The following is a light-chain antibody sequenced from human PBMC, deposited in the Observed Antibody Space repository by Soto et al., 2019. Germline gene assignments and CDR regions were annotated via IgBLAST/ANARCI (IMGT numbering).Light chain of an antibody. CDR3: SSYKSSSHQL. V-gene: IGLV2-14*01. CDR2: EVS. Sequence: QSVLTQPASVSGSPGQSITISCTGTSSDVGGYNYVSWYQQHPDKAPKLMIYEVSNRPSGVSNRFSGSKSGNTASLTISGLQAEDEADYYCSSYKSSSHQLFGNGTKVT. J-gene: IGLJ1*01. CDR1: SSDVGGYNY.